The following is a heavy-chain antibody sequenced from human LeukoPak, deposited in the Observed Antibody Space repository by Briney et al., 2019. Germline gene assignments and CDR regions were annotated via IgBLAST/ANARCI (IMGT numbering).Heavy chain of an antibody. CDR3: ARKESYYSYYYMAV. J-gene: IGHJ6*03. CDR2: INHSGST. CDR1: GGSSSVYY. V-gene: IGHV4-34*01. Sequence: SQTLSLTCALYGGSSSVYYWSWVRHPPGEGLEWIGEINHSGSTNYNPSLKSRAPISVDTSKNQFSLKLSSVTAADTAVYYCARKESYYSYYYMAVWRKGPTVIVSS.